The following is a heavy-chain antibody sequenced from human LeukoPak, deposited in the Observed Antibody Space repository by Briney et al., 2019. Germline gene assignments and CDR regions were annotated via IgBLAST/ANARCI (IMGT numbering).Heavy chain of an antibody. V-gene: IGHV1-46*01. D-gene: IGHD6-19*01. CDR3: AISSGWYL. Sequence: ASVKVSCKASGYSFSFYYMHWMRQAPGQGLEWMGTINPSGGSTSYAQKFQGRVTMTRDTSTSTVYMELSSLRSEDTAVYYCAISSGWYLWGQGTLVTVSS. CDR2: INPSGGST. J-gene: IGHJ4*02. CDR1: GYSFSFYY.